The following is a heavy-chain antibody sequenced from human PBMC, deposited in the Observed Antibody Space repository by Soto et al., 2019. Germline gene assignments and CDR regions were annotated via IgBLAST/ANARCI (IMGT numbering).Heavy chain of an antibody. D-gene: IGHD6-6*01. J-gene: IGHJ4*01. CDR1: GFTFSSYS. CDR3: ARAEYASSPHY. V-gene: IGHV3-48*01. Sequence: EVQLVESGGDLVQPGGSLRLSCAASGFTFSSYSMNWVRQAPGRGLEWVSYIDPWSGAIFYADSVRGRFTVSRDNAKNSLYLQMNGLRAADTAGYYWARAEYASSPHYWGQGNLVTVSS. CDR2: IDPWSGAI.